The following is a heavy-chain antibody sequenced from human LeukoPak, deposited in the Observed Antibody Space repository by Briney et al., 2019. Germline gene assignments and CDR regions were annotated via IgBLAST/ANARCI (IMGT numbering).Heavy chain of an antibody. Sequence: GGSLRLSCAASGFTFSNYEMSWVRQTPGKGLEWVSHIYTDNNIYQADAVKGRFTISRDNAKNSLFLQMNGLRAEDTAVYYCARASNSPFDCWGQGTLDTVSS. D-gene: IGHD2-21*01. J-gene: IGHJ4*02. CDR2: IYTDNNI. CDR3: ARASNSPFDC. CDR1: GFTFSNYE. V-gene: IGHV3-48*03.